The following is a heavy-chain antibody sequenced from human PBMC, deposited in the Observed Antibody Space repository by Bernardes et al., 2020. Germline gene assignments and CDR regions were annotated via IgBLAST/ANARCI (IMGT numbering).Heavy chain of an antibody. CDR3: AKETMKRRVQTIDRFDP. V-gene: IGHV3-21*04. J-gene: IGHJ5*02. Sequence: GGSLRLSCAASGFTFSSYSMNWVRQAPGKGLEWVSSISSRSSYTNYADSVKGRFTISRDNAKNTLYLQMNSLRAEDTAVYYCAKETMKRRVQTIDRFDPWGQGNLVTVSS. CDR1: GFTFSSYS. D-gene: IGHD1-1*01. CDR2: ISSRSSYT.